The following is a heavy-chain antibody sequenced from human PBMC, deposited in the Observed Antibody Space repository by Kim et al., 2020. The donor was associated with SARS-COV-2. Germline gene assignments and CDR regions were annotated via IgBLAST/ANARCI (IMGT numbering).Heavy chain of an antibody. CDR2: IKQDGSEK. Sequence: GGSLRLSCAASGFTFSSYWMSWVRQAPGKGLEWVANIKQDGSEKYYVDSVKGRFTISRDNAKNSLYLQMNSLRAEDTAVYYCASHLPYSSGWYYFDYWGQGTLVTVSS. J-gene: IGHJ4*02. V-gene: IGHV3-7*01. D-gene: IGHD6-19*01. CDR3: ASHLPYSSGWYYFDY. CDR1: GFTFSSYW.